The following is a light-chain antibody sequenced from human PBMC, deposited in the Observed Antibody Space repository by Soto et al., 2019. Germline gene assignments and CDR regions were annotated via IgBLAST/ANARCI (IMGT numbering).Light chain of an antibody. CDR2: GAF. CDR3: QQRSNWPPIT. CDR1: QSVNSN. V-gene: IGKV3-11*01. Sequence: EIVLTQSPGTLSLSPGERASLSCRASQSVNSNLAWYQQKPGQAPRLLIYGAFNRATGIPARFSGSGSGTDFTLTISSLETEDFAVYYCQQRSNWPPITFGQGTRLEI. J-gene: IGKJ5*01.